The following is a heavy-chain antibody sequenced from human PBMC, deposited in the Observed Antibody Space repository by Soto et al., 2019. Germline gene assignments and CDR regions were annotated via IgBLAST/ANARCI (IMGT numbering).Heavy chain of an antibody. CDR3: AKDMAGGYYYYGMDV. Sequence: GGSLRLFCAASGFTFSSYAMSWVRQAPGKGLEWVSAISGSGGSTYYADSVKGRFTISRDNSKNTLYLQMNSLRAEDTAVYYCAKDMAGGYYYYGMDVWGQGTTVTVSS. CDR1: GFTFSSYA. CDR2: ISGSGGST. V-gene: IGHV3-23*01. D-gene: IGHD2-15*01. J-gene: IGHJ6*02.